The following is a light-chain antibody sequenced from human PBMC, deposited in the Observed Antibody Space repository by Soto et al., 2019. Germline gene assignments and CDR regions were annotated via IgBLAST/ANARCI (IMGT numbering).Light chain of an antibody. Sequence: EIVLTQSPGTLSLSPGERATLSCRASQSVSSSYLAWYQQKPGQAPRLLIYGASSRATGIPDRFSGSGSGTDFTHTISRLEPEDFAVYYCQQYVSSPFTFGPGTKVDIK. CDR3: QQYVSSPFT. J-gene: IGKJ3*01. V-gene: IGKV3-20*01. CDR2: GAS. CDR1: QSVSSSY.